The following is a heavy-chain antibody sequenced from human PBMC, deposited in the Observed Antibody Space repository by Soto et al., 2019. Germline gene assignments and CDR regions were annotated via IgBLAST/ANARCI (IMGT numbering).Heavy chain of an antibody. CDR2: IYHSGST. CDR3: ARAYGSGDSNDYYYGMDV. CDR1: GGSISSGGYS. D-gene: IGHD3-10*01. Sequence: ASETLSLTCAVSGGSISSGGYSWSWIRQPPGKGLEWIGYIYHSGSTYYNPSLKSRVTISVDRSKNQFSLKLSSVTAADTAVYYCARAYGSGDSNDYYYGMDVWGQGTTVTVSS. J-gene: IGHJ6*02. V-gene: IGHV4-30-2*01.